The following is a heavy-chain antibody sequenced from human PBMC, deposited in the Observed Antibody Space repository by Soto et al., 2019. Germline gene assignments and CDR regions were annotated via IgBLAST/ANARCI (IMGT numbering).Heavy chain of an antibody. D-gene: IGHD6-13*01. CDR1: GGTFSNYA. CDR3: ARGGDMKAAVAKSEEYYGMDF. J-gene: IGHJ6*02. V-gene: IGHV1-69*13. CDR2: IIPIFGTP. Sequence: ASVKVSCKASGGTFSNYAFSWVRQAPGQGPEWMGGIIPIFGTPNYAQKFQARLTITADESTSTAYMELSSLRSEDTAVYYCARGGDMKAAVAKSEEYYGMDFWGQGTTVTVPS.